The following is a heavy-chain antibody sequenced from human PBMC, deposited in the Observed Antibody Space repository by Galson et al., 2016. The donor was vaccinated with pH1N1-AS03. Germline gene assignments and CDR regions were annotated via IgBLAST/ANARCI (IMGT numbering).Heavy chain of an antibody. CDR3: ARETIRAGEFDL. J-gene: IGHJ3*01. Sequence: LRLSCAASGFTFSSHSMHWARQAPDEGLEWVAGISYHGNNKFYAHSVKGRFTISRDSLQNTVDLQMNSLSAEDSAVYFCARETIRAGEFDLWGRGTVVTVSS. V-gene: IGHV3-30-3*01. D-gene: IGHD1-26*01. CDR1: GFTFSSHS. CDR2: ISYHGNNK.